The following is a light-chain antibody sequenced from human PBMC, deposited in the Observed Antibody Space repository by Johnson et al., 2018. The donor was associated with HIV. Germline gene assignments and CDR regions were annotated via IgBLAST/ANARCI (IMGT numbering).Light chain of an antibody. CDR3: GTWDSRLRNV. Sequence: QSVLTQPPSVSAAPGQKVTISCSGSSSNIGNNYVSWYQQLPGTAPKLLIYENNKRPSGLPDRFSGSKSGTSATLGITGLQTGDEADYYCGTWDSRLRNVFGTGTKVTVL. J-gene: IGLJ1*01. V-gene: IGLV1-51*02. CDR2: ENN. CDR1: SSNIGNNY.